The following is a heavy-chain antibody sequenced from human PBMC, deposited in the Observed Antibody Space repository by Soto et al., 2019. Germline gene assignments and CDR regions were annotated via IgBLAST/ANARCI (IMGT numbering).Heavy chain of an antibody. CDR1: GRTIRNSSYL. D-gene: IGHD2-2*01. CDR3: ARHPGYCSGSSCYGYYTMDV. Sequence: SEPLSPTFIHSGRTIRNSSYLGLWIPHPPGNGLELIGTMYYGVNTYYNPSLESRVTISVDTPKNQFSLELSSVTAADTAVYSCARHPGYCSGSSCYGYYTMDVWGQGTTVS. V-gene: IGHV4-39*01. CDR2: MYYGVNT. J-gene: IGHJ6*02.